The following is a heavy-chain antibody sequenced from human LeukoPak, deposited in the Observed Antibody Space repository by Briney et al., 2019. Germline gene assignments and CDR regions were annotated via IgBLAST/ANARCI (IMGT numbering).Heavy chain of an antibody. J-gene: IGHJ6*04. CDR2: IIPIFGTA. V-gene: IGHV1-69*13. CDR1: GGTFSSYA. D-gene: IGHD6-13*01. CDR3: ARPGIAAAGTSPGDYYGMDV. Sequence: SVKVSCKASGGTFSSYAISWVRQAPGQGLEWMGGIIPIFGTADYAQKFQGRVTITADESTSTAYMELSSLRSEDTAVYYCARPGIAAAGTSPGDYYGMDVWGKGTTVTVSS.